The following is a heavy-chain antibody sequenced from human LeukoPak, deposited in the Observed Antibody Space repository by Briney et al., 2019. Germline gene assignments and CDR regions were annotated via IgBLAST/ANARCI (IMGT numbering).Heavy chain of an antibody. V-gene: IGHV4-34*01. D-gene: IGHD3-10*01. J-gene: IGHJ3*02. CDR1: AGSVAGYY. Sequence: SETQSPTYPVYAGSVAGYYWRWIRQPPGNGLEWIGEINHSGSTNYNPSLKSRVTISVDTSKNQFSLKLSCVTAADTAVYYCARDRGSTGDAFDIWGQGTMVTVSS. CDR2: INHSGST. CDR3: ARDRGSTGDAFDI.